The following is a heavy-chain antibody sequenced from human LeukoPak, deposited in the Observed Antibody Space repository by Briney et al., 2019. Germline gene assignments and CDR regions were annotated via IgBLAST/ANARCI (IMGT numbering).Heavy chain of an antibody. CDR3: ARLNMEMATYPWDY. D-gene: IGHD5-24*01. CDR2: INIDGSNT. Sequence: GGSLRLSCAAPGFTFSSYWMHWARQVPGKGLVWVSRINIDGSNTTYADSVKGRFTISRDNAKNTLYLQMNSLRADDTAVYYCARLNMEMATYPWDYWGQGTLVTVSS. V-gene: IGHV3-74*01. CDR1: GFTFSSYW. J-gene: IGHJ4*02.